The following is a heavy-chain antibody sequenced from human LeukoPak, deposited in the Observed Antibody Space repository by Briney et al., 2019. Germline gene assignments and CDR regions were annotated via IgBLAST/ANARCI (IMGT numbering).Heavy chain of an antibody. V-gene: IGHV4-4*07. Sequence: PSETLSLTCTVSGGSISSYYWSWIRQPAGKGLKWIGRIYTSGSTNYNPSLKSRVTISVDKSKNQFSLKLSSVTAADTAVYYCARGLGNYGYWGQGTLVTVFS. CDR2: IYTSGST. J-gene: IGHJ4*02. CDR1: GGSISSYY. D-gene: IGHD3-10*01. CDR3: ARGLGNYGY.